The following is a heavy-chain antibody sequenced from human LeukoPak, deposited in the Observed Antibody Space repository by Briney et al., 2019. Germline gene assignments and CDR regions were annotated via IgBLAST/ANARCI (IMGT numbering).Heavy chain of an antibody. J-gene: IGHJ6*03. CDR3: ARCSFMPGPLLYYYYYYMDV. D-gene: IGHD2-2*01. V-gene: IGHV3-64*01. CDR1: GFTFSSYS. CDR2: ISSNGGST. Sequence: GGSLRLSCAASGFTFSSYSMNWVRQAPGKGLEYVSAISSNGGSTYYANSVKGRFTISRDNSKNTLYLQMGSLRAEDMAVYYCARCSFMPGPLLYYYYYYMDVWGKGTTVTISS.